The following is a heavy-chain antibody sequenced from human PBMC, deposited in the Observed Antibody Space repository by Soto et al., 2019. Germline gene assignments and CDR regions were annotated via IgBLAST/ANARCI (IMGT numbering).Heavy chain of an antibody. V-gene: IGHV4-59*01. CDR1: GGSISSYY. CDR3: ASGRYFDWLPQSVAYMDV. D-gene: IGHD3-9*01. CDR2: IYYSGST. J-gene: IGHJ6*03. Sequence: QVQLQESGPGLVKPSETLSLTCTVSGGSISSYYWSWIRQPPGKGLEWIGYIYYSGSTNYNPSLKPRVTISVDTSNNQFSLQLSSVTAADTAVYYCASGRYFDWLPQSVAYMDVGGKGTTVTVAS.